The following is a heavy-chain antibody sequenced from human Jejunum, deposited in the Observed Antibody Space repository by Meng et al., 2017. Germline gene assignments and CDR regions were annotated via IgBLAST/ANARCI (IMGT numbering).Heavy chain of an antibody. CDR1: GFTFSNDA. CDR3: AKLVSY. V-gene: IGHV3-23*01. J-gene: IGHJ4*02. Sequence: GESLKISCAASGFTFSNDAMSWVRQAPGKGLEWVSVITGSAGTTYYADSVKGRFTISRDNSKNTVYLQMNSLRAEDTAVYYYAKLVSYWGQGTLVTVSS. D-gene: IGHD2-8*01. CDR2: ITGSAGTT.